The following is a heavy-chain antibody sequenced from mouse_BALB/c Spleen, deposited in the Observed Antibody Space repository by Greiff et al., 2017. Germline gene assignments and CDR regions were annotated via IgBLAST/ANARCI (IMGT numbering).Heavy chain of an antibody. V-gene: IGHV2-6-7*01. CDR2: IWGDGST. J-gene: IGHJ4*01. D-gene: IGHD1-1*01. Sequence: QVQLQQSGPGLVAPSQSLSITCTVSGFSLTGYGVNWVRQPPGKGLEWLGMIWGDGSTDYNSALKSRLSISKDNSKSQVFLKMNSLQTDDTARYYCARLVYYYGSSYDYYAMDYWGQGTSVTVSS. CDR3: ARLVYYYGSSYDYYAMDY. CDR1: GFSLTGYG.